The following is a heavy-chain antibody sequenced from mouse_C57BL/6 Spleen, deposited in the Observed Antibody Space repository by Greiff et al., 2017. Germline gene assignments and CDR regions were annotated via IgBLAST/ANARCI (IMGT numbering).Heavy chain of an antibody. Sequence: QVQLQQPGAELVMPGASVKLSCKASGYTFTSYWMHWVKQRPGQGLEWIGEIDPSDSYTNYNQKFKGKSTLTVDESSSTAYMQLSSLTSEDSAVYYCARNYYGSSYWYFDVWGTGTTVTVSS. CDR2: IDPSDSYT. J-gene: IGHJ1*03. CDR1: GYTFTSYW. D-gene: IGHD1-1*01. V-gene: IGHV1-69*01. CDR3: ARNYYGSSYWYFDV.